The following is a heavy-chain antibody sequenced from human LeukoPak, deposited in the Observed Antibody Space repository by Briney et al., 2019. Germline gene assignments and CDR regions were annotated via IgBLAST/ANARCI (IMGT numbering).Heavy chain of an antibody. Sequence: SETLSLTCTVSGGSISSYYWSRIRQPPGKGLEWIGYIYYSGSTNYNPSLKSRVTISVDTSKNQFSLKLSSVTAADTAVYYCAANLRYSYGGLRIDYWGQGTLVTVSS. CDR1: GGSISSYY. D-gene: IGHD5-18*01. CDR2: IYYSGST. CDR3: AANLRYSYGGLRIDY. J-gene: IGHJ4*02. V-gene: IGHV4-59*01.